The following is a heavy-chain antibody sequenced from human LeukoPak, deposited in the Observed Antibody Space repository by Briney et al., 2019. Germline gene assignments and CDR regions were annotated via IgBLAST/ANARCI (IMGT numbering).Heavy chain of an antibody. CDR3: ARSTYCSSTSCYRQNNWFDP. CDR2: IYYSGST. CDR1: GGSVSSGGYY. D-gene: IGHD2-2*02. J-gene: IGHJ5*02. Sequence: SETLSLTCTVSGGSVSSGGYYWSWIRQPPGKGLEWIGYIYYSGSTNYNPSLKSRVTISVDTSKNQFSLKLSSVTAADTAVYYCARSTYCSSTSCYRQNNWFDPWGQGTLVTVSS. V-gene: IGHV4-61*08.